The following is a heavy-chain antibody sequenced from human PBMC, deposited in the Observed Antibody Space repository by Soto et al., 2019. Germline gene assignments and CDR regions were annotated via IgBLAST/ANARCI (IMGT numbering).Heavy chain of an antibody. J-gene: IGHJ4*02. V-gene: IGHV1-69*13. CDR2: IIPIFGTA. Sequence: SVKVSCKASGCTFSSYAISWVRQAPGQGLEWMGGIIPIFGTANYAQKLQGRVTITADESTSTAYMELSSLRSEDTAVYYCASGGKPIVVAMEYWGQGTLVIVSS. CDR3: ASGGKPIVVAMEY. D-gene: IGHD2-2*01. CDR1: GCTFSSYA.